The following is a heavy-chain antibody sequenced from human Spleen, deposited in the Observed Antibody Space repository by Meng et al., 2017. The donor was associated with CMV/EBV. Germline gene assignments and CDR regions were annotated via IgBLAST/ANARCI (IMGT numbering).Heavy chain of an antibody. CDR3: AKDRVAYTNYPYGMDV. D-gene: IGHD2-15*01. Sequence: GESLKISCAASGFTFSSYSMNWVRQAPGKGLEWVSSISSSSSYIYYADSVKGRFTISRDNAKNSLYLQMNSLRAEDTAVYYCAKDRVAYTNYPYGMDVWGQGTTVTVSS. CDR1: GFTFSSYS. CDR2: ISSSSSYI. J-gene: IGHJ6*02. V-gene: IGHV3-21*01.